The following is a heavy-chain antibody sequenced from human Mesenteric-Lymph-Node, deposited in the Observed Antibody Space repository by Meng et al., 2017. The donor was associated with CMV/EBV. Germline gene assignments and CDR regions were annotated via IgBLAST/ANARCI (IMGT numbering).Heavy chain of an antibody. J-gene: IGHJ4*02. CDR3: AKSPVGEGVFDS. CDR2: IKQDGSEK. CDR1: GFTFSSYW. Sequence: GESLKISCAASGFTFSSYWMSWVRQAPGKGLEWVANIKQDGSEKYYVDSVKGRFTISRDNSKNTLYLQMNSLRAEDTAVYYCAKSPVGEGVFDSWGQATLVTVSS. V-gene: IGHV3-7*03. D-gene: IGHD3-16*01.